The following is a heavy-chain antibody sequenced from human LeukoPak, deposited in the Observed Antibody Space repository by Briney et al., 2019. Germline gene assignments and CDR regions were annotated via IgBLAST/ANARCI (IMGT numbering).Heavy chain of an antibody. J-gene: IGHJ4*02. Sequence: PSETLSLTCTVSGGSISSYYWSWIRQPPGKGLEWIGYIYYSGSTNYNPSLKSRVTISVDTSKNQFSLKLSSVTAADTAVYYCARDHYYDTSTYYEIDYWGQGTLVTVSS. D-gene: IGHD3-22*01. CDR1: GGSISSYY. CDR3: ARDHYYDTSTYYEIDY. V-gene: IGHV4-59*12. CDR2: IYYSGST.